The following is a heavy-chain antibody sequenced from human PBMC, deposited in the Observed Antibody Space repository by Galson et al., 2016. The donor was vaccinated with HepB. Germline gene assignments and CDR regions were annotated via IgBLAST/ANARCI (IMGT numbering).Heavy chain of an antibody. J-gene: IGHJ4*02. CDR2: ISSSSLTI. D-gene: IGHD6-13*01. Sequence: SLRLSCAASDFTFSSYGMSWVRQAPGEGLEWVAHISSSSLTIFYADSVQGRFTISRDNGKDSLFLQMSNLRGDDTATYYCARSRLWYGNSRSGFDYWGQGALVTVS. CDR1: DFTFSSYG. V-gene: IGHV3-48*01. CDR3: ARSRLWYGNSRSGFDY.